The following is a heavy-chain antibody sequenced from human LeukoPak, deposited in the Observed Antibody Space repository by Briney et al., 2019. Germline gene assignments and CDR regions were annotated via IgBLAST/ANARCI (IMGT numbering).Heavy chain of an antibody. J-gene: IGHJ4*02. CDR1: GFTFSNYS. V-gene: IGHV3-21*01. Sequence: GGSLRLSCAGSGFTFSNYSINWVRQAPGKGLEWVSSISPSSHYIYYADSVRGRFTISRDNARNTLYLQMNSLRAEDTAVYYCARDLGVTNYYFDYWGQGTLVTVSS. D-gene: IGHD4-23*01. CDR3: ARDLGVTNYYFDY. CDR2: ISPSSHYI.